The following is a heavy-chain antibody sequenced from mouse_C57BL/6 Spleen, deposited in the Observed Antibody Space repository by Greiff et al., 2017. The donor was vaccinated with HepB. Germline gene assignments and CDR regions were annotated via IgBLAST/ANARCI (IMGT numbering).Heavy chain of an antibody. V-gene: IGHV2-9-1*01. J-gene: IGHJ1*03. Sequence: VKVVESGPGLVAPSQSLSITCTVSGFSLTSYAISWVRQPPGKGLEWLGVIWTGGGTNYNSALKSRLSISKDNSKSQVFLKMNSLQTDDTARYYCARKVYYYGSSWYFDVWGTGTTVTVSS. CDR2: IWTGGGT. CDR3: ARKVYYYGSSWYFDV. D-gene: IGHD1-1*01. CDR1: GFSLTSYA.